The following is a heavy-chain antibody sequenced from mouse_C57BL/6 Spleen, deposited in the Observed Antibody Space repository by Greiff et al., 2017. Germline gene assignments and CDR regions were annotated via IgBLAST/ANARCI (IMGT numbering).Heavy chain of an antibody. CDR1: GYTFTSYW. Sequence: QVQLQQSGAELAKPGASVKLSCKASGYTFTSYWMHWVKQRPGQGLEWIGYINPSSGYTKYNQKFKDKATLTADKSSSTAYMQLSSLTYEDSAVYYCASEENFYYGSSSFAYWGQGTLVTVSA. CDR3: ASEENFYYGSSSFAY. CDR2: INPSSGYT. V-gene: IGHV1-7*01. J-gene: IGHJ3*01. D-gene: IGHD1-1*01.